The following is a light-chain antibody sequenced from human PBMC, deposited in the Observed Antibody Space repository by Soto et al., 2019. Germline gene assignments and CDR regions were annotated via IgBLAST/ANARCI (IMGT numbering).Light chain of an antibody. CDR2: VTS. V-gene: IGKV1-9*01. Sequence: LKQSPYSLSASVGDRGTITCRASQGMSSYLAWYQQKPGKAPKLLIYVTSTLQTGVPSRFSGSGSGADFTLTISSLQPEDSATYYCQQLSLYLATFCEGTKVDIK. CDR1: QGMSSY. J-gene: IGKJ4*01. CDR3: QQLSLYLAT.